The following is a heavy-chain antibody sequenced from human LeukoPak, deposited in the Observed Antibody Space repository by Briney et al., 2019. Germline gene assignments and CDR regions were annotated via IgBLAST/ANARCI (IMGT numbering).Heavy chain of an antibody. CDR1: GFMFSSYA. V-gene: IGHV3-30-3*01. CDR3: ARDRYSSSWYKHPFRH. CDR2: ISYNGSNK. D-gene: IGHD6-13*01. J-gene: IGHJ1*01. Sequence: GRSLRLSCEASGFMFSSYAMHWVRQAPGKGLEWVAVISYNGSNKYHADSVKGRLTISRDNSKNTLFLQMNSLRAEDTAVYYCARDRYSSSWYKHPFRHWGQGTLVTVSS.